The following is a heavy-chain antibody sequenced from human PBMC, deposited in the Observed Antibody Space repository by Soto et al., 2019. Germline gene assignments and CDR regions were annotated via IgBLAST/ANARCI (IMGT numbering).Heavy chain of an antibody. CDR2: IIPIFGTA. J-gene: IGHJ4*02. D-gene: IGHD6-6*01. CDR1: GGTFSSYA. CDR3: ARVPSIAARHFDY. V-gene: IGHV1-69*01. Sequence: QVQLVQSGAEMKKPGSSVKVSCKASGGTFSSYAISWVRQAPGQGLEWMGGIIPIFGTANYAQKFQGRVTITADESTSTAYMELCSLRSEDTALYYCARVPSIAARHFDYWGQGTLVTVSS.